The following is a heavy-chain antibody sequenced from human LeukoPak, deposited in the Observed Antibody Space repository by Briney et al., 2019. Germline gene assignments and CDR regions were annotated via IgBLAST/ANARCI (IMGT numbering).Heavy chain of an antibody. J-gene: IGHJ4*02. CDR2: KRYDGSNE. CDR1: GFTFSSYG. Sequence: GGSLRLSCAASGFTFSSYGMHWVRQAPGKGLEWVAFKRYDGSNEYYADSVKGRFSISRDDSKSTMYLQMNSLRIEDTAVYYCAREGGSYGSFDYWGQGTVVTVSS. CDR3: AREGGSYGSFDY. V-gene: IGHV3-30*02. D-gene: IGHD1-26*01.